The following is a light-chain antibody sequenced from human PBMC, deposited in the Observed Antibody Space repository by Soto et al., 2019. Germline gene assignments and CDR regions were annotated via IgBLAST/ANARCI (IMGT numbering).Light chain of an antibody. Sequence: QSVLTQPRSVSGSPGQSVTISCTGTSNDVGGYDYVSWYQQHPGKAPKLIIYDVSKRPSGVPDRFSGSKSGNTASLTISGLQAEDEADYYCCSYAGTCSYVFGTGTKDTVL. J-gene: IGLJ1*01. V-gene: IGLV2-11*01. CDR3: CSYAGTCSYV. CDR2: DVS. CDR1: SNDVGGYDY.